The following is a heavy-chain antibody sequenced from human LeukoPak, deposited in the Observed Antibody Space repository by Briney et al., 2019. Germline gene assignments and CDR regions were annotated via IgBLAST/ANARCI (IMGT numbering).Heavy chain of an antibody. D-gene: IGHD3-22*01. CDR2: IYYSGST. CDR3: AREMYYYDSSGYPRHAFDI. CDR1: GFAVSSTYM. J-gene: IGHJ3*02. Sequence: GSLRLSCAVSGFAVSSTYMSWVRQAPGKGLEWIGSIYYSGSTYYNPSLKNRVTISVDTSKNQFSLKLSSVTAADTAVYYCAREMYYYDSSGYPRHAFDIWGQGTMVTVSS. V-gene: IGHV4-39*07.